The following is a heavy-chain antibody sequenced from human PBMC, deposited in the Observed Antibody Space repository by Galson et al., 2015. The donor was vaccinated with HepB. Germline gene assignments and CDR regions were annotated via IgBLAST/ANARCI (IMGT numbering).Heavy chain of an antibody. CDR3: ARDLYTSYAPWRGHSPLAY. V-gene: IGHV3-48*01. CDR1: GFTFSSYS. J-gene: IGHJ4*02. CDR2: ISSSSSTI. Sequence: SLRLSCAASGFTFSSYSMNWVRQAPGKGLEWVSYISSSSSTIYYADSVKGRFTISRDNAKNSLYLQMNSLRAEDTAVYYCARDLYTSYAPWRGHSPLAYWAQGPLVPVSP. D-gene: IGHD3-3*01.